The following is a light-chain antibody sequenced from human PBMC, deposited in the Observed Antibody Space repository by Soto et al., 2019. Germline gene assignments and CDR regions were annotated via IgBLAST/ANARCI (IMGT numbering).Light chain of an antibody. V-gene: IGKV1-5*01. Sequence: DIQMTQSPSTLSASVGDRVTITCRASQSISSWLAWYQQKPGKAPKLLIYDASSLESGVPSRFSGSGSVTEFTLTISSLQPDDFATYYCQQYNSYSPEGTFGQGTKVEIK. J-gene: IGKJ1*01. CDR1: QSISSW. CDR3: QQYNSYSPEGT. CDR2: DAS.